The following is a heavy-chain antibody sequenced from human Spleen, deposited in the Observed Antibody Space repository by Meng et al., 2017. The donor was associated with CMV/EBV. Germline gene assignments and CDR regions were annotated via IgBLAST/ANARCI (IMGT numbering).Heavy chain of an antibody. CDR2: ISGSNGGGST. CDR1: GFTFTNYA. V-gene: IGHV3-23*01. J-gene: IGHJ4*02. Sequence: GGSLRLSCVVSGFTFTNYAMSWVRQAPGKGLEWVSGISGSNGGGSTYYADSVKGRFTISRDNTNNSLYLQMNSLRADDTAVYYCVRLPRPTWSPFDNWGQGTLVTVSS. CDR3: VRLPRPTWSPFDN. D-gene: IGHD2-15*01.